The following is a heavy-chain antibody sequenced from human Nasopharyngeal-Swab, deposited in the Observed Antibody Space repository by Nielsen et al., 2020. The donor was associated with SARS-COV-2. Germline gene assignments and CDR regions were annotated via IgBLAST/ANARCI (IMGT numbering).Heavy chain of an antibody. CDR3: GSGEFLDY. Sequence: GESLKISCAASGFTFSTYAMTWVRQAPGKGLEWVSTIDAGGGNTWYADSVKGRFTISRDNAKNSLYLQMNSLRAEDTAVYYCGSGEFLDYWGQGTLVTVSS. D-gene: IGHD2-15*01. CDR1: GFTFSTYA. V-gene: IGHV3-23*01. J-gene: IGHJ4*02. CDR2: IDAGGGNT.